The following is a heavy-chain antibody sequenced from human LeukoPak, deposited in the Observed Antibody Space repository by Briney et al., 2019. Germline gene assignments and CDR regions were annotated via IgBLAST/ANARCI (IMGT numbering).Heavy chain of an antibody. CDR3: ASAVASSIAAPGTIFDY. D-gene: IGHD6-13*01. CDR2: IYYSGST. CDR1: GGSISSGDYY. J-gene: IGHJ4*02. V-gene: IGHV4-30-4*01. Sequence: SETLSLTCTVSGGSISSGDYYWSWISQPPGKGLEWLGYIYYSGSTYYNPSLKSRVTISVDTSKNHFSLKLSSVTAADTAVYYCASAVASSIAAPGTIFDYWGQGTLVTVSS.